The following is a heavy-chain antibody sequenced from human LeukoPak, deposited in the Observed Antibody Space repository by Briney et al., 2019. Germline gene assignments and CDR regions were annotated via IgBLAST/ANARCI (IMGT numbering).Heavy chain of an antibody. CDR1: GFTFSSYE. J-gene: IGHJ6*02. CDR3: ARETMVRGVSSYGMDV. D-gene: IGHD3-10*01. CDR2: ISSSGSTI. V-gene: IGHV3-48*03. Sequence: GGSLRLSCAASGFTFSSYEMNWVRQAPGKGLEWVSYISSSGSTIYYADSVKGRFTISRDNAKSSLYLQMNSLRAEDTAVYYCARETMVRGVSSYGMDVWGQGTTVTVSS.